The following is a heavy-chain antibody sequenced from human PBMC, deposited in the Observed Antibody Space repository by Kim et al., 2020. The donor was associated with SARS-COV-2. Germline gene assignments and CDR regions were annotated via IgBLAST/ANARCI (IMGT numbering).Heavy chain of an antibody. V-gene: IGHV3-21*01. Sequence: VKGRLTISRDNAKNSLYLQMNSLRAEDTAVYYCARSYSGSYNVVEKLPSYWGQGTLVTVSS. J-gene: IGHJ4*02. CDR3: ARSYSGSYNVVEKLPSY. D-gene: IGHD1-26*01.